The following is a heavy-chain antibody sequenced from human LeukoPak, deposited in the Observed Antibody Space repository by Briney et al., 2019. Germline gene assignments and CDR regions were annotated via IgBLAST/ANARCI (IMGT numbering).Heavy chain of an antibody. Sequence: ASVKVSCKASGYTFTGYYMHWVRQAPGQGLEWMGWINPNSGGTNYAQKFQGRVTMTRDTSISTAYMEQSRLRSDDTAVYYCARDLQMIVVVPAARYWFDPWGQGTLVTVSS. V-gene: IGHV1-2*02. CDR1: GYTFTGYY. D-gene: IGHD2-2*01. J-gene: IGHJ5*02. CDR3: ARDLQMIVVVPAARYWFDP. CDR2: INPNSGGT.